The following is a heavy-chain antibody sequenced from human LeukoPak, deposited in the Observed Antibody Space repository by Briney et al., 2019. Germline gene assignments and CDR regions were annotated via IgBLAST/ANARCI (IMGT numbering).Heavy chain of an antibody. CDR2: INPNSGGT. J-gene: IGHJ4*02. D-gene: IGHD3-16*02. CDR3: ARGVDYVWGSYRYTPPDY. V-gene: IGHV1-2*02. Sequence: ASVKVSCKASGYAFTGYYMHWVRQAPGQGLEWMGWINPNSGGTNYAQKFQGRVTMTRDTSISTAYMELSRLRSDDTAVYYCARGVDYVWGSYRYTPPDYWGQGTLVTVSS. CDR1: GYAFTGYY.